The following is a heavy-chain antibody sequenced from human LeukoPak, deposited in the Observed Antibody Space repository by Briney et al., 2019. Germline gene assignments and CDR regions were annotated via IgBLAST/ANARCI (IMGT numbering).Heavy chain of an antibody. CDR3: ASESGGRYCSSTSCRYGPLGLGY. J-gene: IGHJ4*02. CDR2: IIPILGIA. V-gene: IGHV1-69*04. Sequence: SVKVSCKASGGTFSSYAISWVRRAPGQGLEWMGRIIPILGIANYAQKFQGRVTITADKSTSTAYMELSSLRSEDTAVYYCASESGGRYCSSTSCRYGPLGLGYWGQGTLVTVSS. CDR1: GGTFSSYA. D-gene: IGHD2-2*01.